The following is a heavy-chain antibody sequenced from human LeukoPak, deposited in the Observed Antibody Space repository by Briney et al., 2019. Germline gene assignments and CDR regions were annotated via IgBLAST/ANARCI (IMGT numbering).Heavy chain of an antibody. CDR1: GGSVSDYY. CDR2: MHYRGST. V-gene: IGHV4-59*02. Sequence: SETLSLTCTVSGGSVSDYYWNWIRQPPGKGLEWIGYMHYRGSTNYNPSLKSRVTISVDTSKNQFSLKLSSVTAADTAVYYCARDRYSSSSVYYYYMDVWGKGTTVTVSS. J-gene: IGHJ6*03. D-gene: IGHD6-13*01. CDR3: ARDRYSSSSVYYYYMDV.